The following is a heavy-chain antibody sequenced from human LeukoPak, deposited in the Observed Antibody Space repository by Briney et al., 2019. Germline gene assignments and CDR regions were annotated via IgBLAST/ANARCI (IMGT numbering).Heavy chain of an antibody. D-gene: IGHD4-17*01. CDR3: ARIQGNGDYRDY. J-gene: IGHJ4*02. V-gene: IGHV1-2*02. CDR2: ISPDSGGT. CDR1: GYIFTRYY. Sequence: GASVKVSCKASGYIFTRYYIHWVRQAPGHGLEWMGWISPDSGGTNYAHNFQGRVTMTRDTSISTAYMELRTLTSDDTAVYYCARIQGNGDYRDYWGQGTLVTVSS.